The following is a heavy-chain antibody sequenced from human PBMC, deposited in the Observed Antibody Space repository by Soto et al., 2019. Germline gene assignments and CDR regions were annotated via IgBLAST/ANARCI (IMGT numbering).Heavy chain of an antibody. V-gene: IGHV3-48*01. CDR1: GFTFSSHN. D-gene: IGHD6-19*01. J-gene: IGHJ4*02. CDR2: ISSSGSTI. Sequence: VQLVNSGGGSVQPGGSLRLSCAASGFTFSSHNMNWVRQAPGKGLEWVSSISSSGSTIYYADSVKGRFTISRDNAKNSLYLQMNSLRAEDTAVYYCARGGVKVAGCCVDWGQGTLVTVSS. CDR3: ARGGVKVAGCCVD.